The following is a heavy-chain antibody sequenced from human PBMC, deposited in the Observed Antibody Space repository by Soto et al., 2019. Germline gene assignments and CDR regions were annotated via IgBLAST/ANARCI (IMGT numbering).Heavy chain of an antibody. CDR2: IKSKTDGGTT. V-gene: IGHV3-15*01. CDR1: GFTFSNAW. J-gene: IGHJ6*04. CDR3: TTGYYDILTGYSKRGDV. Sequence: EVQLVESGGGLVKPGGSLRLSCAASGFTFSNAWMSWVRQAPGKGLEWVGRIKSKTDGGTTDYAAPVKGRFTISRDDSKNTLYLQMNSLNTDDTAVYYCTTGYYDILTGYSKRGDVWVKGTTVTVSS. D-gene: IGHD3-9*01.